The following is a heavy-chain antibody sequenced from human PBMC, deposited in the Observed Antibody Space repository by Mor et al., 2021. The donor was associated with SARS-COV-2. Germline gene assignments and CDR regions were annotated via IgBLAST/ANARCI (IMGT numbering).Heavy chain of an antibody. CDR3: AREGYDILTGRGFDY. J-gene: IGHJ4*02. Sequence: GRLTISRDNTKNTLYLQMNSLRAEDTAVYYCAREGYDILTGRGFDYWGQGTLVTVSS. V-gene: IGHV3-30*01. D-gene: IGHD3-9*01.